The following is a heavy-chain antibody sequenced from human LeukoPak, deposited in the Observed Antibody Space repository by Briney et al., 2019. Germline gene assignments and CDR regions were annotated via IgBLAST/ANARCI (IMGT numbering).Heavy chain of an antibody. CDR1: GYTFTSYG. Sequence: GASVKVSCKASGYTFTSYGISWVRQAPGQGLEWMGWISAYNGNTNYAQKLQGRVTMTTDTSTSTAYMELRSLRSDDTAVYYCARNRGESYYYGSGSGGVVGRIDPWGQGTLVTVSS. CDR3: ARNRGESYYYGSGSGGVVGRIDP. D-gene: IGHD3-10*01. V-gene: IGHV1-18*01. CDR2: ISAYNGNT. J-gene: IGHJ5*02.